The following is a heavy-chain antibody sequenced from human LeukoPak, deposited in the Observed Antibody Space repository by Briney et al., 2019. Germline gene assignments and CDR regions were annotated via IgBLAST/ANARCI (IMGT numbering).Heavy chain of an antibody. CDR3: AREIGAGLGVWYNWFDP. CDR1: GFTFSSYS. CDR2: ISSSGSYI. V-gene: IGHV3-21*01. D-gene: IGHD3-16*01. J-gene: IGHJ5*02. Sequence: PGGSLRLSCAASGFTFSSYSMNWVRQAPGKGLEWVSSISSSGSYIYYADSVKGRFTISRDNAKNSTYMQMNRLRAEDTSFYYCAREIGAGLGVWYNWFDPWGQGSLVTVSS.